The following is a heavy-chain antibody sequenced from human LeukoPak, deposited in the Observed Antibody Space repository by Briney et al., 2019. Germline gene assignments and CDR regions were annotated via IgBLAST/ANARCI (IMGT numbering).Heavy chain of an antibody. CDR3: AHSVRRGFPLRHCDWPPQH. V-gene: IGHV2-5*02. CDR2: IYWDDDK. Sequence: SGPTLVKATSTLTLSCTVFGCSLSTSGVGVGWIRQPPGKALEWLALIYWDDDKRYSPSLKSRLTITKDTSKNQVVLTMTNMDPVDTATYYCAHSVRRGFPLRHCDWPPQHWRRGTVVTVSS. J-gene: IGHJ1*01. D-gene: IGHD3-9*01. CDR1: GCSLSTSGVG.